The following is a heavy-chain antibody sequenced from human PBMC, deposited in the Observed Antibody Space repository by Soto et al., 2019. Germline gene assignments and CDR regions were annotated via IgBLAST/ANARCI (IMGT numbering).Heavy chain of an antibody. CDR2: INHSGST. V-gene: IGHV4-34*01. CDR1: GGSFSGYY. CDR3: ARGLRGTYWSSTSCYAPYYYYYMDV. D-gene: IGHD2-2*01. Sequence: QVQLQQWGAGLLKPSETLSLTCAVYGGSFSGYYWSWIRQPPGKGLEWIGEINHSGSTNYNPSLKSRVTISVDTAKNQFALELSSVTAADTAVYYCARGLRGTYWSSTSCYAPYYYYYMDVWGKGTTVTVSS. J-gene: IGHJ6*03.